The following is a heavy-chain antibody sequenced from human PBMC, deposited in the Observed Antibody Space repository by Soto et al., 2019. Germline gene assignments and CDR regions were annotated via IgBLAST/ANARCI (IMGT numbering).Heavy chain of an antibody. CDR1: GFTFSTYA. CDR2: ISGNGGET. J-gene: IGHJ1*01. V-gene: IGHV3-23*01. D-gene: IGHD6-19*01. CDR3: AKTDFDGSAWWLNLQH. Sequence: EVQLLESGGDLLQPGGSLRLSCAASGFTFSTYAFTWVRQAPGKGLEWVSTISGNGGETYYAESVKGRFTISRDNSKKTLYLQMNSLRVDDTPIYYCAKTDFDGSAWWLNLQHWGHGTLVTVSS.